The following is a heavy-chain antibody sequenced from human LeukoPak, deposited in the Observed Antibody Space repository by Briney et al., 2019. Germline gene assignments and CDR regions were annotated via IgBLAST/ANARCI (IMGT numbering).Heavy chain of an antibody. CDR2: ISWNSGSI. CDR1: GFTFDDYA. J-gene: IGHJ6*03. Sequence: PGGSLRLSCAASGFTFDDYAMHWVRQAPGKGLEWVSGISWNSGSIGYADSVKGRFTISRDNAKNSLYLQMNSLRAEDTALYYCAKDKGSYYEYYYMDVWGKGTTVTISS. D-gene: IGHD1-26*01. V-gene: IGHV3-9*01. CDR3: AKDKGSYYEYYYMDV.